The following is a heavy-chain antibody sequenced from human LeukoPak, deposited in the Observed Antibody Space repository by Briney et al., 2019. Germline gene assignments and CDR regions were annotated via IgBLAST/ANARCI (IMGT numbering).Heavy chain of an antibody. J-gene: IGHJ4*02. Sequence: GESLKISCKGSGYSFTSYWIGWVRQAPGQGLEWMGIINPSGGSTSYAQKFQGRVTMTRDTSTSTVYMELSSLRSEDTAVYYCARNTMYFDYWGQGTLVTVSS. D-gene: IGHD3-10*01. CDR3: ARNTMYFDY. CDR2: INPSGGST. CDR1: GYSFTSYW. V-gene: IGHV1-46*01.